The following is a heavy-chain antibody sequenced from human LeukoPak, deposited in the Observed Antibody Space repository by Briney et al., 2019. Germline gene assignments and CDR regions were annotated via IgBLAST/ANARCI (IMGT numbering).Heavy chain of an antibody. CDR1: GFAFSSYA. V-gene: IGHV3-23*01. D-gene: IGHD2-2*01. J-gene: IGHJ4*02. CDR2: IGNSGDVT. Sequence: GGSLRLSCAASGFAFSSYAMSWVRQAPGKGLEWVSGIGNSGDVTYYADSVKGRFTISRDNSKNTVYLQMNSLRVEDTAVYYCAKTSRSSTSLYYLDYWGLGTLVTVSS. CDR3: AKTSRSSTSLYYLDY.